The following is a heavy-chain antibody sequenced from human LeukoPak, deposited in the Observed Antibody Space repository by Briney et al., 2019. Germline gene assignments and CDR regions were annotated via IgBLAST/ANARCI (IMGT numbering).Heavy chain of an antibody. J-gene: IGHJ4*02. D-gene: IGHD3-16*02. CDR2: IYTSGST. V-gene: IGHV4-61*02. CDR1: GGSISSGSYY. Sequence: SQTLSLTCTVSGGSISSGSYYWSWIRQPAGKGLEWIGRIYTSGSTNYNPSLKSRVTISVDTSKNQFSLKLSSVTAADTAVYYCASVNRGGRLGELSSGNFDYWGQGTLVTVSS. CDR3: ASVNRGGRLGELSSGNFDY.